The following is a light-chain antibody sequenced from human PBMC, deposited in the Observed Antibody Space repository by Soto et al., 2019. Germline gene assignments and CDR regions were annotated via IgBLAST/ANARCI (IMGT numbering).Light chain of an antibody. CDR1: SSDVGSYNL. CDR2: EGS. J-gene: IGLJ2*01. Sequence: QSALTQPASVSGSPGQSITISCTGTSSDVGSYNLVSWYQQYPGTAPKLMIYEGSKRPSGVSNRFSGSKSGNKASLTISGLQAEDEADYYCCSYAGSSTHVIFGGGTKLTVL. CDR3: CSYAGSSTHVI. V-gene: IGLV2-23*01.